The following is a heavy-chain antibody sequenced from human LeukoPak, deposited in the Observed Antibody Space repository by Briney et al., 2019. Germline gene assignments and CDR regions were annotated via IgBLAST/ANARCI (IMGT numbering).Heavy chain of an antibody. D-gene: IGHD6-13*01. V-gene: IGHV3-30*02. CDR1: RFTFSSYG. CDR3: AKAGSSSYPRDNYFDY. CDR2: VRSDGSSE. J-gene: IGHJ4*02. Sequence: PGGSLRLSCAASRFTFSSYGMHWVRQAPGKGLEWVAFVRSDGSSEYYPDSVEGRFIISRDNSKNTLYLQMNSLTAEDTAVYYCAKAGSSSYPRDNYFDYWGQGTLVTVSS.